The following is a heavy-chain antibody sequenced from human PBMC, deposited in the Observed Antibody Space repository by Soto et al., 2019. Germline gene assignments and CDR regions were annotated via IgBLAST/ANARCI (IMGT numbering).Heavy chain of an antibody. CDR2: INHSGST. CDR3: ARGSPSYSSSWYYWFDP. D-gene: IGHD6-13*01. Sequence: PSETLSLTCAVYGGSFSGYYWSWIRQPPGKGLEWIGEINHSGSTNYNPSLKSRVTISVDTSKNQFSLKLSSVTAADTAVYYCARGSPSYSSSWYYWFDPWGQGTLVTVSS. J-gene: IGHJ5*02. V-gene: IGHV4-34*01. CDR1: GGSFSGYY.